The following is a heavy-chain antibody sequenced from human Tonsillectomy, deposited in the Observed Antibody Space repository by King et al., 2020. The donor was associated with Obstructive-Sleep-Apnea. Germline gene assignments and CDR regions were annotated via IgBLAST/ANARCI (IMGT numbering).Heavy chain of an antibody. V-gene: IGHV3-23*04. CDR3: AKDPGIAVAGLGDY. Sequence: VQLVESGGGLVQPGGSLRLSCAASGFTFSSYAMSWVRQAPGKGLEWVSAISGSGGSTYYADSVKGRFTISRDNSKKTLYLRMNSLRAEDTAVYYCAKDPGIAVAGLGDYWGQGTLVTVSS. CDR2: ISGSGGST. CDR1: GFTFSSYA. J-gene: IGHJ4*02. D-gene: IGHD6-19*01.